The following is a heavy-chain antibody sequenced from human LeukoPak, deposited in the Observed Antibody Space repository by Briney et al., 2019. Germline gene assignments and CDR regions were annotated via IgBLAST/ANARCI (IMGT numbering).Heavy chain of an antibody. J-gene: IGHJ5*02. D-gene: IGHD3-10*01. V-gene: IGHV1-46*03. CDR2: INPSGGST. CDR3: ARSMVRVPGDP. Sequence: ASVKVSCKASGYTFTSYYMHWVRQAPGQGLEWMGIINPSGGSTSYAQKFQGRVTMTRDTSTSTAYMELSSLRSEDTAVYYCARSMVRVPGDPWGQGTLVTVSS. CDR1: GYTFTSYY.